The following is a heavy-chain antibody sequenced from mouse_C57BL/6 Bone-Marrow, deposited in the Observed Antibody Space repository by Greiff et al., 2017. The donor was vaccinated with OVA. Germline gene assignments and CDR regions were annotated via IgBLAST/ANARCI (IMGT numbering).Heavy chain of an antibody. J-gene: IGHJ2*01. CDR3: ARDGYDDYFDY. V-gene: IGHV3-6*01. Sequence: EVKVEESGPGLVKPSQSLSLTCSVTGYSITSGYYWNWIRQFPGNKLEWMGYISYDGSNNYNPSLKNRISITRDTSKNQFFLKLNSVTTEDTATYYCARDGYDDYFDYWGQGTTLTVSS. CDR2: ISYDGSN. D-gene: IGHD2-2*01. CDR1: GYSITSGYY.